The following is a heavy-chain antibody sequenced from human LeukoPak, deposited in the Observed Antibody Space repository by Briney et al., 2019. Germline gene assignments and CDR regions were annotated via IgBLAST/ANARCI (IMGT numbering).Heavy chain of an antibody. D-gene: IGHD3-22*01. V-gene: IGHV4-59*08. CDR2: IYYSGST. CDR3: ARHYYSSSDYFYFDY. J-gene: IGHJ4*02. Sequence: PSETLSLTCTVSGGSISGFYWSWIRQPPGKGLEYIGYIYYSGSTNYNPSLKSRLTISVDTSKNQFSLRLSSVTAADTAVYYCARHYYSSSDYFYFDYWGPGTLVTASS. CDR1: GGSISGFY.